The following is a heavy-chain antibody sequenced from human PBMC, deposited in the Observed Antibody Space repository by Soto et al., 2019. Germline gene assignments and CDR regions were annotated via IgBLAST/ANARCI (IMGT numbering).Heavy chain of an antibody. V-gene: IGHV3-7*03. Sequence: EVQLVESGGGLVQPGGSLRLSCAASGFAFGSYWMSWVRQAPGKGLEWVANINQGGREKNYVDSVKGRFSISRDNAKTSLYLQMNSLRAEDTAVYYCAKGGHIDFCGQGTLVTVSS. D-gene: IGHD3-16*01. CDR1: GFAFGSYW. J-gene: IGHJ4*02. CDR2: INQGGREK. CDR3: AKGGHIDF.